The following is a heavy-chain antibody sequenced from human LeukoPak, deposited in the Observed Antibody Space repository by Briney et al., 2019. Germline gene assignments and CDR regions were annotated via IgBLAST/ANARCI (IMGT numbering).Heavy chain of an antibody. D-gene: IGHD1-26*01. CDR3: ARAQYSGSYRVSY. J-gene: IGHJ4*02. Sequence: GASVKVSCKASGYTFTGYYMHWVRQAPGQGLEWMGWINPNSGGTNYAQKFQGRVTMTRDTSISTAYMELSRLRSDDTAVYYCARAQYSGSYRVSYWGQGTLVTVSS. CDR1: GYTFTGYY. CDR2: INPNSGGT. V-gene: IGHV1-2*02.